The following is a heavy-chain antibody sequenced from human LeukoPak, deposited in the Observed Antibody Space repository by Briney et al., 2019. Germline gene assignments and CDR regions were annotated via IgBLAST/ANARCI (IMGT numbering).Heavy chain of an antibody. CDR1: GGSISSGGYY. J-gene: IGHJ1*01. V-gene: IGHV4-31*03. CDR3: ASVSRKDPLVASAEYFQH. Sequence: SQTLSLTCTVSGGSISSGGYYWSWIRQHPGKGLEWIGYIYYSGSTNYNPSLKSRVTISVDTSKNQFSLKLSSVTAADTAVYYCASVSRKDPLVASAEYFQHWGQGTLVTVSS. CDR2: IYYSGST. D-gene: IGHD5-12*01.